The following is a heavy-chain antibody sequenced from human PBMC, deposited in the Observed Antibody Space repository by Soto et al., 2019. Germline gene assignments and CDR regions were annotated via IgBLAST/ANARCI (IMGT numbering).Heavy chain of an antibody. CDR1: GGSISSGGYY. J-gene: IGHJ4*02. CDR3: ARDLYGGNSDGGYFDY. Sequence: QVQLQESGPGLVKPSQTLSLTCTVSGGSISSGGYYWSWIRQHPGKGLEWIGYIYYSGSTYYNPSLKSRVTTSVDTSKNQFSLKLSSVTAADTALYYCARDLYGGNSDGGYFDYWGQGTLVTVSS. D-gene: IGHD4-17*01. V-gene: IGHV4-31*03. CDR2: IYYSGST.